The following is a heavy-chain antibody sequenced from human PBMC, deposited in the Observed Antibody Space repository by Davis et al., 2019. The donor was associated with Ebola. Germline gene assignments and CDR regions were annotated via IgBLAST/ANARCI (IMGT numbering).Heavy chain of an antibody. Sequence: SETLSLTCSVSGASISSYYWSWIRQPPGKGLEWIGYIYYSGSTNYNPSLKSRVTISVDTSKNQFSLKLSSVTAADTAVYYCARHGGLWFGESLDYWGQGTLVTVSS. CDR2: IYYSGST. CDR1: GASISSYY. V-gene: IGHV4-59*08. D-gene: IGHD3-10*01. J-gene: IGHJ4*02. CDR3: ARHGGLWFGESLDY.